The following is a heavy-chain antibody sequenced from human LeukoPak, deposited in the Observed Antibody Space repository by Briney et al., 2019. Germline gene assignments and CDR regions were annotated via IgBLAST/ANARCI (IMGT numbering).Heavy chain of an antibody. CDR2: IIPIFGTA. Sequence: ASVKVSCKASGGTFSSYAISWVRQAPGQGLEWMGGIIPIFGTANYAQKFQGRVTITTDESASTAYMELSSLRSEDTAVYYCARHHYDYAFDIWGKGTMVTVSS. CDR1: GGTFSSYA. D-gene: IGHD3-22*01. V-gene: IGHV1-69*05. J-gene: IGHJ3*02. CDR3: ARHHYDYAFDI.